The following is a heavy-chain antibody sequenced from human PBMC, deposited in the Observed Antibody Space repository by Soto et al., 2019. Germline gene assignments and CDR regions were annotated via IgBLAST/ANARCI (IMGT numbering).Heavy chain of an antibody. CDR3: ARDSGTVGYDDS. CDR2: IIPLLDVT. Sequence: QVQLVQSGAEVKKPGSSVKVSCKASGGTFSTYTINWVRQAPGQGLEWMGRIIPLLDVTNNAQRFQCRVTITADNTTNTIYMELTRLTSQDTDVYYWARDSGTVGYDDSWGQGTLVTVSS. J-gene: IGHJ4*02. V-gene: IGHV1-69*08. D-gene: IGHD3-10*01. CDR1: GGTFSTYT.